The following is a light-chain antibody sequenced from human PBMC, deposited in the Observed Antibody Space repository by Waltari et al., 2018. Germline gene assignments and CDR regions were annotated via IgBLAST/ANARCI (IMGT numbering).Light chain of an antibody. V-gene: IGKV3-20*01. CDR3: QKYGTLPAT. J-gene: IGKJ1*01. Sequence: EIMLTQSPGTLSLSPGERATLSCRASQSISKYLAWYQQKPGQAHRLLIYDASVRATGIPDRFSGSGSGTDFSLTISRLEPEDFAVYYCQKYGTLPATFGQGTKVEIK. CDR2: DAS. CDR1: QSISKY.